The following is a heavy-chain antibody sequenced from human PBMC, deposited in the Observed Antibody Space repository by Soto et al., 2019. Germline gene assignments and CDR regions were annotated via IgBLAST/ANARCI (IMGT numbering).Heavy chain of an antibody. D-gene: IGHD3-3*01. Sequence: PSETLSLTCTVSGGSVSSGSYYWSWIRQPPGKGLEWIGYIYYSGSTNYNPSLKSRVTISVDTSKNQFSLKLSSVTAADTAVYYCARESRFLEWLFPSEPYYFDYWGRGTLVTVSS. J-gene: IGHJ4*02. CDR3: ARESRFLEWLFPSEPYYFDY. V-gene: IGHV4-61*01. CDR2: IYYSGST. CDR1: GGSVSSGSYY.